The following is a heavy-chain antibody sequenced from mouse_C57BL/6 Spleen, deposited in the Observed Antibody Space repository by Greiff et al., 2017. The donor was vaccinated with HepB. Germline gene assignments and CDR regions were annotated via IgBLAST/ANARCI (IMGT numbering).Heavy chain of an antibody. CDR1: GYTFTSYW. Sequence: QVQLQQSGAELVKPGASVKLSCKASGYTFTSYWMHWVKQRPGRGLEWIGRIDPNSGGTKYNEKFKSKATLTVDKPSSTAYMQLSSLTSEDSAVYYCARHGITTVVEGAWFAYWGQGTLVTVSA. D-gene: IGHD1-1*01. CDR2: IDPNSGGT. CDR3: ARHGITTVVEGAWFAY. V-gene: IGHV1-72*01. J-gene: IGHJ3*01.